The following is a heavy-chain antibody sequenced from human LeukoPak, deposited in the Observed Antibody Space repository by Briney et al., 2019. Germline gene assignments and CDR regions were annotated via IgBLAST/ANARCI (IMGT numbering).Heavy chain of an antibody. V-gene: IGHV4-30-4*01. J-gene: IGHJ4*02. D-gene: IGHD5-18*01. CDR2: IYYSGST. Sequence: SQTLSLTCTVSGGSISSGDYYWSWIRQPPGKGLEWIGYIYYSGSTNYNPSLKSRVTISVDTSKNQFSLKLSSVTAADTAVYYCAREKGRYSSPDYWGQGTLVTVSS. CDR3: AREKGRYSSPDY. CDR1: GGSISSGDYY.